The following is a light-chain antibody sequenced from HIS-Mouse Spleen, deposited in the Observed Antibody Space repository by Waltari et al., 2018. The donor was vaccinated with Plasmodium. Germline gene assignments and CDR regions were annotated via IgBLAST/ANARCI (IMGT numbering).Light chain of an antibody. CDR1: SSDVGGSNY. V-gene: IGLV2-14*03. J-gene: IGLJ2*01. Sequence: QSALTQPASVSGSPGQSITISCTGTSSDVGGSNYVSWYQQHPGKATKLMIYDFSNRPSGVSNRFSGSKSGNTASLTISGLQAEDEADYYCSSYTSSSTLVFGGGTKLTVL. CDR3: SSYTSSSTLV. CDR2: DFS.